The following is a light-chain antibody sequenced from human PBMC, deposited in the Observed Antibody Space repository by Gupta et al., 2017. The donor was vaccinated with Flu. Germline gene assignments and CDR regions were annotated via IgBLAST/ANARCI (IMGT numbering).Light chain of an antibody. J-gene: IGLJ3*02. CDR2: SNN. V-gene: IGLV10-54*04. CDR1: SNNVGNKG. Sequence: TLTGTGNSNNVGNKGAAWRQQHQGHPPKLLYYSNNSRPSVIAERFSASRSGNTASLTMAGLQTEDEADYYCAAWDSIRSVWVFGGGTKLTVL. CDR3: AAWDSIRSVWV.